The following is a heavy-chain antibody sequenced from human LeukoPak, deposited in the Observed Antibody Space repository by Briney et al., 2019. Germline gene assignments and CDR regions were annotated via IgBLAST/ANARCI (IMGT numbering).Heavy chain of an antibody. Sequence: GGSLRLSCAASGFTFSSYWMHWVRQAPGKGLEYVSAISSNGGSTYYANSVKGRFTISRDNSKNTLYLQMGSLRAEDMAVYYCARDRRYWGQGTLVTVSS. J-gene: IGHJ4*02. CDR1: GFTFSSYW. CDR2: ISSNGGST. V-gene: IGHV3-64*01. CDR3: ARDRRY.